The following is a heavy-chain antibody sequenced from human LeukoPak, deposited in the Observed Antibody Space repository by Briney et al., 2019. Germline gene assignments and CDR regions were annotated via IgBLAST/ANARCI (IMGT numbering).Heavy chain of an antibody. CDR1: GFTFSSYA. D-gene: IGHD6-19*01. CDR3: AKGSSSGRPYYFDN. CDR2: ITGAGGST. V-gene: IGHV3-23*01. Sequence: GGSLRLSCATSGFTFSSYAMSWVRQAPGKGLEWVSAITGAGGSTYYADSVKGRFTISRDNSKNTLYLQMNSLTADDRALYYCAKGSSSGRPYYFDNWGQGTLVTVPS. J-gene: IGHJ4*02.